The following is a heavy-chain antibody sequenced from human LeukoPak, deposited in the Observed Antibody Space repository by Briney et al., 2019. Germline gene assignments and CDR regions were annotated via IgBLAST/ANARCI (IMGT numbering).Heavy chain of an antibody. CDR1: GGTFSSYA. V-gene: IGHV1-69*13. CDR2: IIPIFGTA. CDR3: AGGTYYDYVWGSYRYSGYFDY. D-gene: IGHD3-16*02. J-gene: IGHJ4*02. Sequence: SVKVSCKASGGTFSSYAISWVRQAPGQGLEWMGGIIPIFGTANYAQKFQGRVTITADESTSTAYMELSSLRSEDTAVYYCAGGTYYDYVWGSYRYSGYFDYWGQGTLVTVSS.